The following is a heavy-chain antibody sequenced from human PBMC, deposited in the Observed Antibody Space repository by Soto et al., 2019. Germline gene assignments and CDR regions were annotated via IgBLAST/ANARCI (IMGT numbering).Heavy chain of an antibody. CDR2: ISYDGSNK. CDR3: ARDYVRAAAGDYYYYYGMDV. CDR1: YG. D-gene: IGHD6-13*01. V-gene: IGHV3-30-3*01. J-gene: IGHJ6*02. Sequence: YGRRWVSKDTGKGLEWVAVISYDGSNKYYADSVKGRFTISRDNYKNTLYLQMNSLRAEDTAVYYCARDYVRAAAGDYYYYYGMDVWGQGTTVTVSS.